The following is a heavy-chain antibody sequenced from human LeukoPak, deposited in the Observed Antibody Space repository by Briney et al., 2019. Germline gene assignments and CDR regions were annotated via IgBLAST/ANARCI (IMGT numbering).Heavy chain of an antibody. CDR3: ARVSGSHGGAFDI. CDR2: INPDGSEK. Sequence: GGSLRLSCAASGFIFSNYWMSWVRQAPGKGLEWVTNINPDGSEKNYVDPVKGRFIISRDNAKNSLHLQMNGLRAEDTVVFYCARVSGSHGGAFDIWGQGAMVTVSS. J-gene: IGHJ3*02. D-gene: IGHD1-1*01. V-gene: IGHV3-7*01. CDR1: GFIFSNYW.